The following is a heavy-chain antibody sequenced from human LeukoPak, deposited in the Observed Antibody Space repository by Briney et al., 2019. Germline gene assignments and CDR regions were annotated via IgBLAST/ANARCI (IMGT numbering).Heavy chain of an antibody. CDR3: ARDGIVVVVAATDNYYYYGMDV. D-gene: IGHD2-15*01. CDR2: ISSSSSYI. CDR1: GFTFSSYS. Sequence: GGSLRLSCAASGFTFSSYSMNWVRQAPGKGLEWVSSISSSSSYIYYADSGKGRFTISRDNAKNSLYLQMNSLRAEDTAVYYCARDGIVVVVAATDNYYYYGMDVWGQGTTVTVSS. J-gene: IGHJ6*02. V-gene: IGHV3-21*01.